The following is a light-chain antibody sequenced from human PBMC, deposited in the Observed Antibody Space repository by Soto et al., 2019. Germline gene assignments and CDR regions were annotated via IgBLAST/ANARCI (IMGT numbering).Light chain of an antibody. J-gene: IGKJ1*01. CDR2: AAS. Sequence: DIQMNQSPSSQSASVGERVTITCLASQTISSCLNWYQQKPGKDPRLLIYAASNLESGVPSRFSGSDSGTEFILTISSLQPEDVATYYCQQIYVAPVTFGQGTKVAIK. CDR1: QTISSC. CDR3: QQIYVAPVT. V-gene: IGKV1-39*01.